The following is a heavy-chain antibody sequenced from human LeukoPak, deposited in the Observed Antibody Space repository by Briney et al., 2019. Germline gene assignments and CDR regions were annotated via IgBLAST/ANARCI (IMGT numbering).Heavy chain of an antibody. Sequence: ASVKVSCKASGYTFTGYYMHWVRQAPGQGLEWMGWINPNSGGTNYAQRFQGRVTMTRDTSISTAYMELSRLRSDDTAVYYCVRERYYDILTGLYRPYYFDYWGQGTLVTVSS. D-gene: IGHD3-9*01. CDR1: GYTFTGYY. CDR2: INPNSGGT. CDR3: VRERYYDILTGLYRPYYFDY. V-gene: IGHV1-2*02. J-gene: IGHJ4*02.